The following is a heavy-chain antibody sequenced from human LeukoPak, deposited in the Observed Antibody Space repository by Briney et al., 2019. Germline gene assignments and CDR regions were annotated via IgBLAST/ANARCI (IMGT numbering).Heavy chain of an antibody. Sequence: ASVTLSCKASGYTFTSYGISWVRQAPGQGLEWMGWISAYNGNTNYAQKLPGRLTTTTDKSTSTAYMELRSLRSDDTAVYYCASGTLAAACTLYWGQGTLVTASP. V-gene: IGHV1-18*01. CDR2: ISAYNGNT. J-gene: IGHJ4*02. D-gene: IGHD6-13*01. CDR1: GYTFTSYG. CDR3: ASGTLAAACTLY.